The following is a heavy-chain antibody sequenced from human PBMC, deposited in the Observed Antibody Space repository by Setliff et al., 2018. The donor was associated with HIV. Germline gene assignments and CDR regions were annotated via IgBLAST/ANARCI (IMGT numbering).Heavy chain of an antibody. CDR2: IYTSGST. Sequence: SETLSLTCSVSGASMNNYFWSWIRQPAGKGLEWIGRIYTSGSTYYSPSLKSRVTISLDTSKNQFSLRLSSVTAADTAVYFCAKGSGPPWFDPWGQGTLVTVSS. CDR1: GASMNNYF. J-gene: IGHJ5*02. D-gene: IGHD3-3*01. CDR3: AKGSGPPWFDP. V-gene: IGHV4-4*07.